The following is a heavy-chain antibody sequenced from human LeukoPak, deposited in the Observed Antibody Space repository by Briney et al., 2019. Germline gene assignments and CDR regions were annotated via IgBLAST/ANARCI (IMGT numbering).Heavy chain of an antibody. V-gene: IGHV3-30-3*01. CDR1: GFTFSSYG. CDR3: ARDLDEGFGELLWGPLYFDY. CDR2: ISYDGSNK. Sequence: SGGSLRLSCAASGFTFSSYGMHWVRQAPGKGLEWVAVISYDGSNKYYADSVKGRFTISRDNSKNTLYLQMNSMRAEDTAVYYCARDLDEGFGELLWGPLYFDYWGQGTLVTVSS. D-gene: IGHD3-10*01. J-gene: IGHJ4*02.